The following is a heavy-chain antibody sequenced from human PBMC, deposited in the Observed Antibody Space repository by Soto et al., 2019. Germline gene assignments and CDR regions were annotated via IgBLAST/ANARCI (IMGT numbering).Heavy chain of an antibody. CDR1: GYSISSGYY. J-gene: IGHJ4*02. CDR2: IYHSGST. D-gene: IGHD1-7*01. V-gene: IGHV4-38-2*01. Sequence: SETLSLTCAVSGYSISSGYYWGWVRQPPGKGLEWIGSIYHSGSTYYNPSLKSRVTISVDTSKNQFSLKLSSVTAADTAVYYCTTTGTTDFDYWGQGTLVTVSS. CDR3: TTTGTTDFDY.